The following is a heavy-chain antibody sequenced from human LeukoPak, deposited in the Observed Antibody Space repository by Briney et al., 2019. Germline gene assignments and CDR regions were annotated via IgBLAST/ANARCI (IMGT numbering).Heavy chain of an antibody. CDR2: IYHSGST. J-gene: IGHJ4*02. V-gene: IGHV4-38-2*01. Sequence: SETLSLTCAVSGYSISSGYYWGWIRQPPGKELEWIGSIYHSGSTYYNPSLKSRVTISVDTSKNQFSLKRRSVTAADTAVYYCARQQWELLGWVDYWGQGTLVTVSS. CDR3: ARQQWELLGWVDY. CDR1: GYSISSGYY. D-gene: IGHD1-26*01.